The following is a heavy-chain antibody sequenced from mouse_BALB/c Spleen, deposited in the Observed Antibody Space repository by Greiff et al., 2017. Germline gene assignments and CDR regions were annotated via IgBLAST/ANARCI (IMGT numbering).Heavy chain of an antibody. CDR3: ARYDVYRYWYFDV. CDR1: GYAFSSSW. Sequence: QVQLQQSGPELVKPGASVKISCKASGYAFSSSWMNWVKQRPGQGLEWIGRIYPGDGDTNYNGKFKGKATLTADKSSSTAYMQLSSLTSVDSAVYFCARYDVYRYWYFDVWGAGTTVTVSS. V-gene: IGHV1-82*01. CDR2: IYPGDGDT. D-gene: IGHD2-3*01. J-gene: IGHJ1*01.